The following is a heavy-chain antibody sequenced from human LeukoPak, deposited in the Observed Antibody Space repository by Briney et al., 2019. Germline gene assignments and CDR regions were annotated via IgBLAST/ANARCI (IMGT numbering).Heavy chain of an antibody. Sequence: SVKVSCKASGGTFSSYAISWVRQAPGQGLEWMGGIIPIFGTANYAQKFQGRVTITTDESTSTAYMELSSLRSEDTAVYYCARAAGDGYNWRIGFDPWGQGTLVTVSS. V-gene: IGHV1-69*05. D-gene: IGHD5-24*01. CDR1: GGTFSSYA. J-gene: IGHJ5*02. CDR2: IIPIFGTA. CDR3: ARAAGDGYNWRIGFDP.